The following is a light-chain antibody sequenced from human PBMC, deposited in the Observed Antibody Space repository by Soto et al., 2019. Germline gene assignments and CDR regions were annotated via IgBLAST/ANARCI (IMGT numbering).Light chain of an antibody. CDR3: QQYGSSRPLT. CDR2: GAS. Sequence: EIVLTQSPGTLSLSPGGRATLSCRASQSVSSSYLAWYQQKPGQAPRLLIYGASSRATGIPDRFSGSGSGTDFTLTISRLEPEDFAVYYCQQYGSSRPLTFGGGTKVDIK. J-gene: IGKJ4*01. V-gene: IGKV3-20*01. CDR1: QSVSSSY.